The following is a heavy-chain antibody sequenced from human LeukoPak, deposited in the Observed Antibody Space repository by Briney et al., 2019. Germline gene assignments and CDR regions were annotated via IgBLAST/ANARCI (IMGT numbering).Heavy chain of an antibody. Sequence: GGSLRLSCAASGFTFSNYGMHWVRQAPGKGLEWVTFIRFDGSNKNYADSVKGRSTISRDNSKNTLYLQMNSLRAEDTAVYYCAKDIMGSPYYYMDVWGKGTTVTVSS. CDR1: GFTFSNYG. J-gene: IGHJ6*03. CDR2: IRFDGSNK. CDR3: AKDIMGSPYYYMDV. V-gene: IGHV3-30*02. D-gene: IGHD1-26*01.